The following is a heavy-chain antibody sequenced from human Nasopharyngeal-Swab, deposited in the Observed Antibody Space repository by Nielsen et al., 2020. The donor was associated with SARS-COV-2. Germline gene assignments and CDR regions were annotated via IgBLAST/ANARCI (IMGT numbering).Heavy chain of an antibody. CDR1: GFTFSAFA. D-gene: IGHD1-7*01. J-gene: IGHJ4*02. CDR3: TGWNYGGIGY. V-gene: IGHV3-73*01. CDR2: IRSKANSYAT. Sequence: GESLKISCAASGFTFSAFAMNWVRQAPGKGLEWVGRIRSKANSYATAYAASVKGRFTISRDDSKNTAYLQMNSLKTEDTAVYYCTGWNYGGIGYWGQGTLVTVSS.